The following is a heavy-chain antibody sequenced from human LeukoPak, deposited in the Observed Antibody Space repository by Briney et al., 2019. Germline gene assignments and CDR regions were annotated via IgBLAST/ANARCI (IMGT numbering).Heavy chain of an antibody. J-gene: IGHJ6*02. V-gene: IGHV3-66*01. CDR2: IYSGGST. CDR1: GFTVSNNY. Sequence: GGSLRLSCAASGFTVSNNYMSWVRQAPGKGLEWVSLIYSGGSTYYADSVRGRFTISRDSSKNTLYLQLNSLRAEDTAVYYCAAFSHKGAWGQGTTVTVSS. CDR3: AAFSHKGA. D-gene: IGHD3-3*02.